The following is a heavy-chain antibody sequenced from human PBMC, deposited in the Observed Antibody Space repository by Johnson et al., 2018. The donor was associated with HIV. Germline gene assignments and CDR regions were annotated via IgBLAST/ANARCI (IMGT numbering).Heavy chain of an antibody. CDR1: RFTVSSNY. CDR3: ARACRDGYTCDVYDI. Sequence: VQLVESGGGLIHPGGSLRLSCAASRFTVSSNYMSWVRQAPGRGLEWVSVIYSGGSTYYADSVKGRFTISRDNSKNTLYLQMNSLRAEDTAVFYCARACRDGYTCDVYDIWGQGTMVTVSS. CDR2: IYSGGST. V-gene: IGHV3-53*01. D-gene: IGHD5-24*01. J-gene: IGHJ3*02.